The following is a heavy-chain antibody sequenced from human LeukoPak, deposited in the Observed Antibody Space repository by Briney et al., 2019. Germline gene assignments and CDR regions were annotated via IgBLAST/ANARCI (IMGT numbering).Heavy chain of an antibody. CDR1: GYSFNNYA. J-gene: IGHJ5*02. CDR2: INTYNGNT. V-gene: IGHV1-18*01. CDR3: ATEGAYWFDP. Sequence: ASVKVSCKASGYSFNNYAINWVRQAPGQGLEWMGWINTYNGNTNYAQKFQGRVAMTTDTSTNTAYMELRSLRSDDTAVYYCATEGAYWFDPWGQEPWSPSPQ.